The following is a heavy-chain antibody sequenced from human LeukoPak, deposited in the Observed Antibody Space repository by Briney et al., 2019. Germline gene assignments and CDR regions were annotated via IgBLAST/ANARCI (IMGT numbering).Heavy chain of an antibody. CDR2: ISSTSGNI. Sequence: GGSLRLSCTASGFLFRTYTKNWVRQAPGEGLQWVSYISSTSGNIYYADSLKGRFTISRDNTRNSVYLQMDSLRAEDTAVYYCARDLAGGRFDLWGHGTLVTVSS. J-gene: IGHJ5*02. V-gene: IGHV3-21*06. CDR3: ARDLAGGRFDL. D-gene: IGHD3-16*01. CDR1: GFLFRTYT.